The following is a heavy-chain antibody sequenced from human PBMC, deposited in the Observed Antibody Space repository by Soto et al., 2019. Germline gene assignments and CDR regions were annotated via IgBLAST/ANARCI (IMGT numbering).Heavy chain of an antibody. J-gene: IGHJ5*02. V-gene: IGHV4-34*13. CDR3: ATKITGFRLLIPPFAP. D-gene: IGHD2-21*01. Sequence: GQGMEWIGEINHTGGTHYNPSLKSRVTISVDTSKNQFSLKLISVTAADTAIYYFATKITGFRLLIPPFAPSGQGTPVTVSS. CDR2: INHTGGT.